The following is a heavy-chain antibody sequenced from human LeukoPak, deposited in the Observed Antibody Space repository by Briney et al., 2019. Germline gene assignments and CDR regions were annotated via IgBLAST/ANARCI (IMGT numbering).Heavy chain of an antibody. D-gene: IGHD2-21*02. J-gene: IGHJ4*02. CDR1: AFTFSSHW. Sequence: GGSLSLSCAASAFTFSSHWMHWVRQAPGKGLVWVSRVDTDGSRTTYADSVKGRFTISRDNAKNTLFLQMNSLRAEDTAVYYCARGRAQSDCEPFDYWGQGTLVTVSS. V-gene: IGHV3-74*01. CDR2: VDTDGSRT. CDR3: ARGRAQSDCEPFDY.